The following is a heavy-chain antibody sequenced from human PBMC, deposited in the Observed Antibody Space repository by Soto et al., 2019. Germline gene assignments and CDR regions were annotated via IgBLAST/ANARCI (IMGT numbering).Heavy chain of an antibody. J-gene: IGHJ6*03. CDR3: ARGGRGYYYYMDV. CDR1: GGSISSGGYY. V-gene: IGHV4-31*03. D-gene: IGHD1-26*01. CDR2: IYYSGIT. Sequence: QVQLQESGPGLVKPSQTLSLTCTVSGGSISSGGYYWSWIRQHPGKGLEWIGYIYYSGITYYNPSLKSRVTISVDTSKNQFSLKLSSVTAADTAVYYCARGGRGYYYYMDVWGKGTTVTVSS.